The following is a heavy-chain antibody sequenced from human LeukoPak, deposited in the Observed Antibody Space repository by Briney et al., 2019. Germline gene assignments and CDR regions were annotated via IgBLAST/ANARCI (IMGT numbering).Heavy chain of an antibody. J-gene: IGHJ4*02. CDR2: ISSSSSTI. CDR1: GFTFSSYS. D-gene: IGHD2/OR15-2a*01. V-gene: IGHV3-48*04. CDR3: VSFYEAY. Sequence: GGSLRLSCAASGFTFSSYSMNWVRQAPGKGLEWVSYISSSSSTIYYADSVKGRFTISKDNAKNTVYLQMNNLRAEDTAVYYCVSFYEAYWGRGTLVTVSS.